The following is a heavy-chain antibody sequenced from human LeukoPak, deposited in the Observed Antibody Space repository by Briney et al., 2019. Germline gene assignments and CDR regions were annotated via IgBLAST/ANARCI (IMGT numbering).Heavy chain of an antibody. J-gene: IGHJ4*02. CDR3: ASSGSYRFDY. Sequence: GRSLRLSCAASGFTFSSYSMNWVRQAPGKGLEWVSHITASGTAMFYADSVKGRFTISRDNARNSLYLQMNSLRDEDTAVYYCASSGSYRFDYWGQGTLVTVSS. CDR2: ITASGTAM. D-gene: IGHD1-26*01. CDR1: GFTFSSYS. V-gene: IGHV3-48*02.